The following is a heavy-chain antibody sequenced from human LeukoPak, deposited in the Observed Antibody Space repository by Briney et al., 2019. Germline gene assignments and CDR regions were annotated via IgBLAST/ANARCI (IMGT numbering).Heavy chain of an antibody. V-gene: IGHV4-59*01. CDR2: MHYSGST. Sequence: SETLSLTCTVSSGSISTYYWSWIRQPPGKGLEWIGYMHYSGSTNYNPSLNSRITMSVDTSKNQFSLKLSSVAAADTAVYYCATFYSFSAYYYYYMDVCGKGTTVTVSS. D-gene: IGHD6-13*01. CDR3: ATFYSFSAYYYYYMDV. J-gene: IGHJ6*03. CDR1: SGSISTYY.